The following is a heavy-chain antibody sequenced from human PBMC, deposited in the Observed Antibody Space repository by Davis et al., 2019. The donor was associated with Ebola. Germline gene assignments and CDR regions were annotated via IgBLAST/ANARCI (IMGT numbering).Heavy chain of an antibody. CDR3: ARDATTVTTIWFDP. Sequence: ASSVQVPCKTSRYTFSGHAISWARHAPGQGLEWNGRINVYNGHTNYAQNFQGRVTVSTDTSTSIAYMELRSLRSDDTALYYCARDATTVTTIWFDPWGQGTLVTVSS. CDR2: INVYNGHT. D-gene: IGHD4-17*01. J-gene: IGHJ5*02. CDR1: RYTFSGHA. V-gene: IGHV1-18*01.